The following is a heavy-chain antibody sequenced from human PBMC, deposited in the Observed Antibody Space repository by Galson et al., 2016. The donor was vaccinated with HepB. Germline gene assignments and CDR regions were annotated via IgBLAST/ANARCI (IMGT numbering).Heavy chain of an antibody. J-gene: IGHJ6*02. CDR2: IKSKTDGGTI. Sequence: SLRLSCAASGFTTAWMSWVRQAPGKGLEWVGRIKSKTDGGTIDYAAPVKGRFTISRDDSKNTLYLQMNTLKTEDTAVYYCTTDLFQVVVGNDRYFGMDVWGQGTTVTVSS. V-gene: IGHV3-15*01. CDR3: TTDLFQVVVGNDRYFGMDV. CDR1: GFTTAW. D-gene: IGHD6-6*01.